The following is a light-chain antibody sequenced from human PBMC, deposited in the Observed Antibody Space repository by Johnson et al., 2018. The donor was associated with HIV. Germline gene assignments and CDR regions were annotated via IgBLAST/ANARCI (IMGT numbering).Light chain of an antibody. Sequence: QSVLTQPPSVSAAPGQKVTISCSGSSSNIGNNYVSWYQQVPGTAPKLLIYDNNRRPSGIPDRFSGFKSGTSATLCITGLQTGDEADYYCGTWDNSLNSPVFGTGTKVTVL. V-gene: IGLV1-51*01. CDR3: GTWDNSLNSPV. CDR1: SSNIGNNY. CDR2: DNN. J-gene: IGLJ1*01.